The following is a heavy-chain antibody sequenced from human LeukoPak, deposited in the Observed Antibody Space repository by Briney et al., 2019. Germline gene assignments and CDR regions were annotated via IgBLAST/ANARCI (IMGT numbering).Heavy chain of an antibody. J-gene: IGHJ6*03. D-gene: IGHD1-1*01. CDR2: IYYSGST. CDR1: GGSISSGDYY. V-gene: IGHV4-30-4*08. CDR3: ARGRLERDYYMDV. Sequence: SETLSLTCTVSGGSISSGDYYWSWIRQPPGKGLEWIGYIYYSGSTYYNPSLKSRVTISVDTSKNQFSLKLSSVTAADTAVYYCARGRLERDYYMDVWGKGTTVTVSS.